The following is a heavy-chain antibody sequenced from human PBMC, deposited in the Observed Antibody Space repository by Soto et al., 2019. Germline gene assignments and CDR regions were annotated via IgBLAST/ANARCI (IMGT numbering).Heavy chain of an antibody. CDR3: AKWVRGTAMVTWYYFDY. CDR2: ISYDGSNK. J-gene: IGHJ4*02. CDR1: GFTFSSYG. V-gene: IGHV3-30*18. D-gene: IGHD5-18*01. Sequence: GGSLRLSCAASGFTFSSYGMHWVRQAPGKGLEWVAVISYDGSNKYYADSVKGRFTISRDNSKNTLYLQMNSLRAEDTAVYYCAKWVRGTAMVTWYYFDYWGQGTLVTVSS.